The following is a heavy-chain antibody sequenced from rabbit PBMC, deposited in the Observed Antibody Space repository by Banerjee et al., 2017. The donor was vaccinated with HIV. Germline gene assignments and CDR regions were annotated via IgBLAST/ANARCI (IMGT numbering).Heavy chain of an antibody. V-gene: IGHV1S45*01. CDR1: RFPFSDKAV. CDR3: ARDRANGDGYIFGL. J-gene: IGHJ3*01. Sequence: QEQLVESGGGLVQPEGSLTLTCTASRFPFSDKAVMCWVRQAPGKGLQWIASINAVTGKAVYASWAKGRFTFSKTSSTTVTLQVTSLTAADTATYFCARDRANGDGYIFGLWGQGTLVTVS. D-gene: IGHD6-1*01. CDR2: INAVTGKA.